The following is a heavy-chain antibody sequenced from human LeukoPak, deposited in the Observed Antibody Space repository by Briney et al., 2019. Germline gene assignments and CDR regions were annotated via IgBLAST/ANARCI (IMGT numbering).Heavy chain of an antibody. D-gene: IGHD3-10*01. J-gene: IGHJ5*02. Sequence: SVKVSCKASGGTFSSYAISWVRQAPGQGLEWMGGIIPIFGTANYAQRFQGRVTITADESTSTAYMELSSLRSEDTAVYYCARSVGMVRVNWFDPWGQGTLVTVSS. CDR3: ARSVGMVRVNWFDP. V-gene: IGHV1-69*13. CDR2: IIPIFGTA. CDR1: GGTFSSYA.